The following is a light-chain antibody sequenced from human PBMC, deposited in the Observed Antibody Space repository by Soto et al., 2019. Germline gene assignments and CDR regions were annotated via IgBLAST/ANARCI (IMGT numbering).Light chain of an antibody. CDR3: QQYNSYST. V-gene: IGKV1-5*01. CDR1: QSISTW. Sequence: DIQMTQSPSTLSASVGDRVTITCRASQSISTWLAWYQQKPGKAPKLLIYEASSLESGVPSRFSGRGSGTEFTLTISSLQPDDFATYYCQQYNSYSTFGQGNKVDIK. J-gene: IGKJ1*01. CDR2: EAS.